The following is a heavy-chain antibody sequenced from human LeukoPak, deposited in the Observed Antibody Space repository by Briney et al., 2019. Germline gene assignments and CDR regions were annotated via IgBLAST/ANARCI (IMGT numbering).Heavy chain of an antibody. Sequence: PGRSLRLSCAASGFTFSIYGMHWVRQAAGKGLEWVAVISYHGNNKYYADSVKGPFTIYRDNSKSTLYLQMNSLRAEDTAVYYCARCPESSGYYYELDSWGQGTLVTVSS. D-gene: IGHD3-22*01. CDR2: ISYHGNNK. J-gene: IGHJ4*02. V-gene: IGHV3-30*03. CDR3: ARCPESSGYYYELDS. CDR1: GFTFSIYG.